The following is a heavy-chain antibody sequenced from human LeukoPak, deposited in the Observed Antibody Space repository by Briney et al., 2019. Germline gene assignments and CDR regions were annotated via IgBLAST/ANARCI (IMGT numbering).Heavy chain of an antibody. Sequence: ASVKVSCKASGYTFTSYGISWVRQAPGQGLEWMGWVSAYNGNTNYAQKLQGRVTMTTDTSTSTAYMELRSLRSDDTAVYYCARDGGIQLWTGGWFDPWGQGTLVTVSS. D-gene: IGHD5-18*01. CDR3: ARDGGIQLWTGGWFDP. CDR2: VSAYNGNT. J-gene: IGHJ5*02. CDR1: GYTFTSYG. V-gene: IGHV1-18*01.